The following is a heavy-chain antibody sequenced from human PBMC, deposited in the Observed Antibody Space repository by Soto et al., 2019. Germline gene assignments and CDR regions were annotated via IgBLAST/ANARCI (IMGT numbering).Heavy chain of an antibody. D-gene: IGHD3-10*01. CDR3: ARQKVLWFGERRAYGMDV. CDR2: SSSSRSP. V-gene: IGHV4-59*01. J-gene: IGHJ6*02. Sequence: PSETLSLTCTVSGVSSSRYAWSWIRQSPGKGLEWIGYSSSSRSPKYNPSLKGRVTISVDTSKNQISLNLTSVTAADTAVYYCARQKVLWFGERRAYGMDVWGQGTTVT. CDR1: GVSSSRYA.